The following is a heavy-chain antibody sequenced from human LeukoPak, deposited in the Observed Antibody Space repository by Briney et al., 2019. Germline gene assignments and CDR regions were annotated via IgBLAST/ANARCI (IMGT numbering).Heavy chain of an antibody. CDR1: GFTFSSYT. Sequence: GGSLRLSCAASGFTFSSYTMNWVRQAPGKGLEWVSSISSSGSSTYYADSVKGRFTIFRDNAENSLYLQMNSLRAEDTAVYYCARVLEIDYWGQGTLVTVSS. CDR2: ISSSGSST. V-gene: IGHV3-21*01. CDR3: ARVLEIDY. J-gene: IGHJ4*02. D-gene: IGHD2/OR15-2a*01.